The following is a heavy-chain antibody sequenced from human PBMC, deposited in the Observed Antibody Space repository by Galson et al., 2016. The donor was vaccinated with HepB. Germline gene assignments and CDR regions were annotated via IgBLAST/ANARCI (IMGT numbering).Heavy chain of an antibody. J-gene: IGHJ5*02. CDR2: ISGTGTTI. Sequence: SLRLSCAASGFTFKDFYMNWFRQVPGKGLEWISFISGTGTTIYYADSVKGRFTISRNNAKNSLYLQMTSLTAEDSAVYYCARSDHFDPWGQGTLVTISS. CDR1: GFTFKDFY. V-gene: IGHV3-11*01. D-gene: IGHD1-14*01. CDR3: ARSDHFDP.